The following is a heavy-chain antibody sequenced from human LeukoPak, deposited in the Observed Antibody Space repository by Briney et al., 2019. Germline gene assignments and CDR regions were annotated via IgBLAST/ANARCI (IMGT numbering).Heavy chain of an antibody. CDR2: INSDGSST. V-gene: IGHV3-74*03. D-gene: IGHD2/OR15-2a*01. CDR3: ARFSEVYYYVDV. J-gene: IGHJ6*03. Sequence: GGSLRLSCVASGFTFSSYWMHWVRQAPGKGLVWVSRINSDGSSTKCADSVKGRFTISRDDAKKSLYLQMNSLRAEDTAVYFCARFSEVYYYVDVWGTGTTVTVSS. CDR1: GFTFSSYW.